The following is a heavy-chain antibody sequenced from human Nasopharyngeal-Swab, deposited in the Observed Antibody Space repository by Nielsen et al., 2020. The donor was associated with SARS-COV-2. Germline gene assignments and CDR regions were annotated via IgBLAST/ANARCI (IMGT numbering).Heavy chain of an antibody. V-gene: IGHV3-33*01. CDR1: GFTFSSCV. CDR2: TWFDGSTE. J-gene: IGHJ4*02. CDR3: ADPPFSEY. Sequence: GESLKISCAVSGFTFSSCVMHWVRQAPGKGLEWVALTWFDGSTEDYGDSVKGRFTVSRDNSKNTLYLQMNSLRADDTAVYYCADPPFSEYWGQGTLVTVSS.